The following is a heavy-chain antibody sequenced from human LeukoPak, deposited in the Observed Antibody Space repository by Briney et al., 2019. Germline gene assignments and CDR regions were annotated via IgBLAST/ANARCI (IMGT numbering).Heavy chain of an antibody. CDR2: ITTVGDT. CDR3: ARDGCNYGSLDY. Sequence: GGSLRLSCAASGFSFSTYDMHWVRQAAGKGLEWVSVITTVGDTYYPGSVKGRFTISRENAKNSLYLQMNSLRAGDTAVYYCARDGCNYGSLDYWGQGTLVTVSS. CDR1: GFSFSTYD. J-gene: IGHJ4*02. D-gene: IGHD5-24*01. V-gene: IGHV3-13*01.